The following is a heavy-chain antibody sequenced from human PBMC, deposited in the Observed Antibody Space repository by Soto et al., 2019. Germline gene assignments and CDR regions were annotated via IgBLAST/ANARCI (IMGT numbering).Heavy chain of an antibody. CDR3: ARGPTDYYDNSGNYFLDY. CDR1: GYTFTTYG. V-gene: IGHV1-18*01. J-gene: IGHJ4*02. CDR2: FSTYNCNI. Sequence: QVQLVQSGAEVKKPGASVKVSCKASGYTFTTYGMSWVREAPGQGLDRVGWFSTYNCNIKYAERLQGRVTMTTDTTTSTAYMELRSLRSDDTAVYYCARGPTDYYDNSGNYFLDYWGQGTLVTVSS. D-gene: IGHD3-22*01.